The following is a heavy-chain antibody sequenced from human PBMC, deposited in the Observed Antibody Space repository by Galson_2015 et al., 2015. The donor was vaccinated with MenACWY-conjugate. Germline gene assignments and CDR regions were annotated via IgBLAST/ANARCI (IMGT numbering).Heavy chain of an antibody. V-gene: IGHV4-39*01. J-gene: IGHJ3*02. Sequence: TLSLTCTVSGGSISNNDLYCGWFRQPPGKGLEWIGNIHYSGGTYHNPSLKSRITTSVDTSKNQFSLNLASVTAADTAMYYCGRRRPRDIGRGFDIWGQGTLVTVSS. CDR1: GGSISNNDLY. CDR3: GRRRPRDIGRGFDI. CDR2: IHYSGGT. D-gene: IGHD2-15*01.